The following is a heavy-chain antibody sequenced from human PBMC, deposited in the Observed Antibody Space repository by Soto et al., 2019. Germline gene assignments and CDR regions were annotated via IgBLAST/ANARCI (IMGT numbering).Heavy chain of an antibody. J-gene: IGHJ4*02. V-gene: IGHV3-30-3*01. CDR3: ARDGLLSY. CDR2: ISYDGSNK. D-gene: IGHD1-26*01. CDR1: GFTFSSYA. Sequence: GGSLRLSCAASGFTFSSYAMHWVRQAPGKGLEWVAVISYDGSNKYYADSVKGRFTISRDNSKNTLYLQMNSLRAEDTAVYYCARDGLLSYWGQGTLVTVSS.